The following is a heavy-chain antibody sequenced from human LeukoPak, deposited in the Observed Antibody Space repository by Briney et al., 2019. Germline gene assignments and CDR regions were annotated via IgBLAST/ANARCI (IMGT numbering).Heavy chain of an antibody. CDR3: ARVGQYCSGGSCQIDY. J-gene: IGHJ4*02. Sequence: SVKVSFKASGGTFTSYAISWVRLAPGPGLEWMGGSIPIFGTANYAQKFQGRVTITADESTSTAYMELSSLRSEDTAVYYCARVGQYCSGGSCQIDYWGQGTLVTVSS. CDR1: GGTFTSYA. V-gene: IGHV1-69*13. CDR2: SIPIFGTA. D-gene: IGHD2-15*01.